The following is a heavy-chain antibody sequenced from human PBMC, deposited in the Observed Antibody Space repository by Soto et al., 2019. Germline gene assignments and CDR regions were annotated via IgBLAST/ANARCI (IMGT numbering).Heavy chain of an antibody. CDR3: ARGQVVAAQH. CDR2: IYHSGTT. D-gene: IGHD2-15*01. J-gene: IGHJ4*02. CDR1: GGSISSYY. V-gene: IGHV4-59*12. Sequence: PSETLSLTCTVSGGSISSYYWSWIRQPPGKGLEWIGYIYHSGTTNYNPSLKSRVTISVDRSKNQFSLKLSSVTAADTAVYYCARGQVVAAQHWGQGTLVTVSS.